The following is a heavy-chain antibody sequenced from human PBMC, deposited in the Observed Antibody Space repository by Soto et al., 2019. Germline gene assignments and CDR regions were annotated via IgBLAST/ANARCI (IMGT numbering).Heavy chain of an antibody. V-gene: IGHV1-8*02. D-gene: IGHD3-9*01. J-gene: IGHJ6*03. CDR3: ARGIPVGRLTGYYSYYYYYMDV. CDR1: GYTFTTYG. CDR2: ISTYSGNT. Sequence: VKVSCKASGYTFTTYGISWVRQAPGQGPEWMGWISTYSGNTGYAQKFQGRVTMTRNTSISTAYMELSSLRSEDTAVYYCARGIPVGRLTGYYSYYYYYMDVWGKGTTVTVSS.